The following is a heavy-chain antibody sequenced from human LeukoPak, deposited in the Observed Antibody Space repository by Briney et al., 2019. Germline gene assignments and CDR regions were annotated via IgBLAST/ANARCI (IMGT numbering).Heavy chain of an antibody. J-gene: IGHJ4*02. D-gene: IGHD6-13*01. CDR3: AKTPYSSSWYDFDY. V-gene: IGHV3-23*01. CDR1: GFTFSSYA. Sequence: GGSLRLSCAASGFTFSSYAMSWLRQAPGKGLEWVSAISGSGGSTYYADSVKGRFTISRDNSKNTLYLQMNSLRAEDTAVYYCAKTPYSSSWYDFDYWGQGTLVTVSS. CDR2: ISGSGGST.